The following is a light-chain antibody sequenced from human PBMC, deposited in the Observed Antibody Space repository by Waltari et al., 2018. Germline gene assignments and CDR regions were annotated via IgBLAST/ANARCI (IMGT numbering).Light chain of an antibody. Sequence: SYVLTQPPSVSVAPGQTARITCGGNNIGSQSVHWYQQKSGQAPLMVVYDDSDRPSGIPERFSGSKSGTTATLTISGVEAGDEADYYCQVWDTNSDHLYVFGSGTKVTVL. CDR3: QVWDTNSDHLYV. V-gene: IGLV3-21*02. CDR1: NIGSQS. J-gene: IGLJ1*01. CDR2: DDS.